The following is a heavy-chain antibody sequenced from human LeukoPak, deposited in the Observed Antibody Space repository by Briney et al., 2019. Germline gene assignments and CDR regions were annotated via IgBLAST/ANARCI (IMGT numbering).Heavy chain of an antibody. J-gene: IGHJ4*02. CDR1: GFIFDDYG. D-gene: IGHD3-10*01. Sequence: GGSLRLSCAASGFIFDDYGMTWVRQAPGKGLEWVSGTNWNGASTGYADSVKGRFTISRDNAKNSLYLQMNSLRAEDTAVYYCAREGESYPDLDYWGQGTLVTVSS. CDR3: AREGESYPDLDY. V-gene: IGHV3-20*04. CDR2: TNWNGAST.